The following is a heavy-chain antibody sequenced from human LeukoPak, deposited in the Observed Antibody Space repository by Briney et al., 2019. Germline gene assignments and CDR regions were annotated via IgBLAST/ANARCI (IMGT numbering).Heavy chain of an antibody. V-gene: IGHV4-59*01. CDR3: ARVSDLGYSSGWPFDY. J-gene: IGHJ4*02. D-gene: IGHD6-19*01. CDR1: GGSISSYY. Sequence: SETLSLTCTVSGGSISSYYWSWIRQPPGKGLEWIGYIYYSGSTNYNPSLKSRVTISVDTSKNQFSLKLSSVTAADTAVYYCARVSDLGYSSGWPFDYWGQGTLVTVSS. CDR2: IYYSGST.